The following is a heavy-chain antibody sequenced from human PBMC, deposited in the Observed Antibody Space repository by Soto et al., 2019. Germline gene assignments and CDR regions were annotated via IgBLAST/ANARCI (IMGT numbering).Heavy chain of an antibody. CDR1: GFTFSNYG. CDR2: ISYDGSNE. CDR3: AKDTYFRDSSGYYVFDY. J-gene: IGHJ4*02. D-gene: IGHD3-22*01. Sequence: QVHLVESGGGVVQPGRSLRLSCEASGFTFSNYGTHWVRQAPGEGLEWVAHISYDGSNEHYTDSVKGRFTISRDNSKNRLFLHMNSLRPEDTAVYHCAKDTYFRDSSGYYVFDYWGQGTLVTVSS. V-gene: IGHV3-30*18.